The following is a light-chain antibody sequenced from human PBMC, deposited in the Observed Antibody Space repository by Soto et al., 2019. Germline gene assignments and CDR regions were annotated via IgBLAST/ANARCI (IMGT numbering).Light chain of an antibody. CDR2: EVR. Sequence: QSALTQPASVSASPGQSITISCTGTSSDVGGYDYVSWYQQHPGKAPQLLIYEVRNRPSGVSDRFSGCKSGNTASLTISGLQAEDEADYYCRCRSYTSSGTLDVVFGGGTELTVL. CDR3: RSYTSSGTLDVV. V-gene: IGLV2-14*01. J-gene: IGLJ2*01. CDR1: SSDVGGYDY.